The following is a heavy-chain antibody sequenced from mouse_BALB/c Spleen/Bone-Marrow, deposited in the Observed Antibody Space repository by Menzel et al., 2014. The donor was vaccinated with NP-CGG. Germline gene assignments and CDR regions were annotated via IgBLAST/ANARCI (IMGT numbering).Heavy chain of an antibody. CDR1: GFTFSSYT. V-gene: IGHV5-12-2*01. CDR3: ARGNGFAY. Sequence: EVHLVESGGGLVQPGGSLKLSRAASGFTFSSYTMSWVRQTPEKRLDWVAYISNGGGSTYYPDTVKGRFTISRDNAKNTLYLQMSSLKSEDTAMYYCARGNGFAYWGQGTLVTVSA. J-gene: IGHJ3*01. CDR2: ISNGGGST.